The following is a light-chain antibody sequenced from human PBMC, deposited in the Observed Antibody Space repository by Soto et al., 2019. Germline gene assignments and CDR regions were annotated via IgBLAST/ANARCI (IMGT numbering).Light chain of an antibody. Sequence: EIVLTQSPGTLSLSPGERATLSCRASQSVSSNYLAWYQQKPGQAPRLLIYSASSRATGIPDRFSGSGSGTDFTLTISSLEPEDFAVYYCQQYGSSFTFGPGTKVDIK. J-gene: IGKJ3*01. CDR3: QQYGSSFT. V-gene: IGKV3-20*01. CDR2: SAS. CDR1: QSVSSNY.